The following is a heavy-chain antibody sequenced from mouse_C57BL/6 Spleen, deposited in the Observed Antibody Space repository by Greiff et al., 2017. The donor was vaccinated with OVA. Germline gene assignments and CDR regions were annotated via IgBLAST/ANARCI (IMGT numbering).Heavy chain of an antibody. CDR2: IDPSDSYT. J-gene: IGHJ2*01. D-gene: IGHD4-1*01. CDR3: ARRWGSNWSFDY. CDR1: GYTFTSYW. V-gene: IGHV1-69*01. Sequence: QVHVKQPGAELVMPGASVKLSCKASGYTFTSYWMHWVKQRPGQGLEWIGEIDPSDSYTNYNQKFKGKSTLTVDKSSSTAYMQLSSLTSEDSAVYYCARRWGSNWSFDYWGQGTTLTVSS.